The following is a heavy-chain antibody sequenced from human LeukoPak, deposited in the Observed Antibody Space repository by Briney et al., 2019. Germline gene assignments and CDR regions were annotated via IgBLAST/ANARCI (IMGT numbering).Heavy chain of an antibody. CDR3: AGGGSIEVAGY. D-gene: IGHD6-19*01. CDR2: INNEGSIT. V-gene: IGHV3-74*01. Sequence: GGSLRLSCAASGLTFSRYWTHWVRQAPGKGLVWVSRINNEGSITHYAESVKGRFTISRDNAKNTLYLQMNSLRVEDTAVYYCAGGGSIEVAGYWGQGTLVTVSS. J-gene: IGHJ4*02. CDR1: GLTFSRYW.